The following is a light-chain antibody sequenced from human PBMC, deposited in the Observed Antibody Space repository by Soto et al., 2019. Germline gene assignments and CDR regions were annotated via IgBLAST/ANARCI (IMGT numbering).Light chain of an antibody. CDR3: SSYAGSNSVV. CDR2: EVS. Sequence: QSALTQPPSASGSPGQSVTVSCTGTSSDVGGYNYVSWYQQHPGKAPKLIVFEVSKRPSGVPDRFSGSKSGNTASLTVSGLQAEDEADYYCSSYAGSNSVVFCGGTKVTVL. CDR1: SSDVGGYNY. J-gene: IGLJ2*01. V-gene: IGLV2-8*01.